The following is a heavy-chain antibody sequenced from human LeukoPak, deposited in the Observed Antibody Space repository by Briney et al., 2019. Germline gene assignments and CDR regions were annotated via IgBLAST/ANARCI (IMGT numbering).Heavy chain of an antibody. Sequence: SVKVSCKASGGTFSSYAISWVRQAPGQGLEWMGRIIPILGIANYAQKFQGRVTITADKSTSTAYMELSSLRSEDTAVYYCAREGPPTMVRGASGAFDIWGQGTMVTVSS. D-gene: IGHD3-10*01. CDR1: GGTFSSYA. J-gene: IGHJ3*02. CDR3: AREGPPTMVRGASGAFDI. V-gene: IGHV1-69*04. CDR2: IIPILGIA.